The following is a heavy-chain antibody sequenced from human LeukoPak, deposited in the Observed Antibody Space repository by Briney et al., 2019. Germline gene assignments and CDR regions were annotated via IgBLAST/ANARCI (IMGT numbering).Heavy chain of an antibody. CDR3: AKDGFPFDISTGYYGQFDY. CDR2: IRYDGSNK. J-gene: IGHJ4*02. CDR1: GFTFSSYG. D-gene: IGHD3-9*01. V-gene: IGHV3-30*02. Sequence: GGSLRLSCAASGFTFSSYGMHWVRQAPGKGLEWVAFIRYDGSNKYYADSVKGRFTISRDNSKNTLYLQMNSLRAEDTAVYYCAKDGFPFDISTGYYGQFDYWGQGTLVTVSS.